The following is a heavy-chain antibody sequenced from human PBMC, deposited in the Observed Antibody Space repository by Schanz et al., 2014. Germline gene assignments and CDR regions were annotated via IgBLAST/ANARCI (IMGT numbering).Heavy chain of an antibody. CDR2: ICSSGHTI. D-gene: IGHD2-15*01. V-gene: IGHV3-48*01. J-gene: IGHJ6*02. Sequence: QLVGSGGGLIQPGGSLRLSCTASGFAFSSYSMNWVRQAPGKGLEWVSYICSSGHTIYYADSVKGRFTISRDNSENTLELQMNSLRAEDTAVYYCAKARRKSNCSGGRCFHCCCYGMDVWGQGALVTVSS. CDR3: AKARRKSNCSGGRCFHCCCYGMDV. CDR1: GFAFSSYS.